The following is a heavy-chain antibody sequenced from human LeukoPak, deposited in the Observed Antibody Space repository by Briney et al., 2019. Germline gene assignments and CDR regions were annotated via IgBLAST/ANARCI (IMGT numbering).Heavy chain of an antibody. CDR2: ISSSSSYR. CDR3: ASEYGSGSYWPVGY. J-gene: IGHJ4*02. V-gene: IGHV3-21*01. CDR1: GFTFSSYS. Sequence: GGSLRLSCAASGFTFSSYSMNWVRQAPGKGLEWLSSISSSSSYRYYADSVKGRFTISRDNAKNSLYLQMISLRDEDTAVCSCASEYGSGSYWPVGYWGQGTLVTVSS. D-gene: IGHD3-10*01.